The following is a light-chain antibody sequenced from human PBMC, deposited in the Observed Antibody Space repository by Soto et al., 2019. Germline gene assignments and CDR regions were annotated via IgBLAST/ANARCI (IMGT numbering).Light chain of an antibody. J-gene: IGKJ2*01. V-gene: IGKV1-33*01. CDR2: DAS. CDR1: QDIMKS. CDR3: HQFENLPYT. Sequence: DIPMTQSPSSLSASVGDRVTITCQASQDIMKSLNWFQQKPGKAPKVLIYDASNLEPGVPSRFSGSGSGTHFTFTISSLQSEDIATYYCHQFENLPYTFGQGTKLEIK.